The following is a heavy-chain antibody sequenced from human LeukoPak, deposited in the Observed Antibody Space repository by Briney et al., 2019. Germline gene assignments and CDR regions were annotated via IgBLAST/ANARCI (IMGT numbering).Heavy chain of an antibody. V-gene: IGHV4-59*01. CDR1: GGSIGSYY. Sequence: SETLSLTCTVSGGSIGSYYWSWIRQPPGKGLEWIGYIYYSGSTNYNPSLKSRVTISVDTSKNQFSLKLSSVTAADTAVYYCARWNGDYDPLPFDYWGQGTLVTVSS. J-gene: IGHJ4*02. CDR3: ARWNGDYDPLPFDY. CDR2: IYYSGST. D-gene: IGHD4-17*01.